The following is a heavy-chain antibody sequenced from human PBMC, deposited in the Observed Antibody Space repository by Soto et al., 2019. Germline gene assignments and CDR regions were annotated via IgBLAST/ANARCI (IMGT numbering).Heavy chain of an antibody. CDR2: ISSSSSTI. CDR1: GFTFSSYS. Sequence: EVQLVESGGGLVQPGGSLRLSCAASGFTFSSYSMNWVRQAPGKGLEWVSYISSSSSTIYYADSVKGRFTISRDNAKNSLYLQMNSLRAEDTAVYYCAREVSSWFNWFDPWGQGTLVTVSS. CDR3: AREVSSWFNWFDP. D-gene: IGHD6-13*01. J-gene: IGHJ5*02. V-gene: IGHV3-48*01.